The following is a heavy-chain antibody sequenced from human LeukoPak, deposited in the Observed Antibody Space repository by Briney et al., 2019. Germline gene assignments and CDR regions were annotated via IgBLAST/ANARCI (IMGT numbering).Heavy chain of an antibody. J-gene: IGHJ4*02. CDR2: ISSSGSYI. CDR3: ARGSGVQVWSSLDY. D-gene: IGHD5-18*01. Sequence: GGSLILSCAASAFTFSSYSMNWVRQEPGQGLEWISSISSSGSYIYYADSVKGRFTISRDNAKNSLHLQMNSLRAEDTAVYYCARGSGVQVWSSLDYWGQGTLVTVSS. V-gene: IGHV3-21*01. CDR1: AFTFSSYS.